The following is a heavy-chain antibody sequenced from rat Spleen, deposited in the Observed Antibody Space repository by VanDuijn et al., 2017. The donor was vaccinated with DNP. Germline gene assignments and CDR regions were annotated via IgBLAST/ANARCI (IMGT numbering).Heavy chain of an antibody. V-gene: IGHV5-17*01. CDR3: TRDGGGGAPFDY. D-gene: IGHD1-12*02. CDR2: IIYDGSSI. J-gene: IGHJ2*01. Sequence: EVQLVESGGGLVQPGNSLKLSCAASGFSFSDYAMAWVRQSLKKGLEWVATIIYDGSSIYYRNSVKGRFTNSRDNGKSTLYLQMANMRTEDKAKYYCTRDGGGGAPFDYWGQGVMVTVSS. CDR1: GFSFSDYA.